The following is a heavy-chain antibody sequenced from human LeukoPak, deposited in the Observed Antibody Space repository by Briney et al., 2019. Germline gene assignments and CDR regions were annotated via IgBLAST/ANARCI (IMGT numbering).Heavy chain of an antibody. V-gene: IGHV4-59*01. J-gene: IGHJ4*02. CDR3: ASYYDCPGTFDY. Sequence: SETLSLTCTVSGGSIRSYYWSWIRQPPGKGLEWIGYIYYTGSTNYNPSLKSRVTISVDTSKNQLSLRLSSVTAADTAVYYCASYYDCPGTFDYWGQGTLVTVSS. CDR2: IYYTGST. CDR1: GGSIRSYY. D-gene: IGHD3-22*01.